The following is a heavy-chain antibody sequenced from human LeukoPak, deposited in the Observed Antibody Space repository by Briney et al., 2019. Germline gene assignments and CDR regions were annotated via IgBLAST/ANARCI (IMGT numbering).Heavy chain of an antibody. J-gene: IGHJ4*02. CDR3: ARGRTTDFDY. CDR2: IYYSGST. D-gene: IGHD4-17*01. CDR1: GGSISSYC. V-gene: IGHV4-59*01. Sequence: PSETLSPTCTVSGGSISSYCWSWIRQPPGKGLEWIGYIYYSGSTNYNPPLKSRVTISVDTSKNQFSLKLSSVTAADTAVYYCARGRTTDFDYWGQGTLVTVSS.